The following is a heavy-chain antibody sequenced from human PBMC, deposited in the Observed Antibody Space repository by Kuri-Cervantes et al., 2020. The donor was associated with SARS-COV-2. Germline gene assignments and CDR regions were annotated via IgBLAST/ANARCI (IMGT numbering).Heavy chain of an antibody. J-gene: IGHJ6*02. V-gene: IGHV3-66*01. CDR1: GFTFSNAW. Sequence: GESLKISCAASGFTFSNAWMSWVRQAPGKGLEWVSVIYSGGSTYYADSVKGRFTISRDNSKNTLYLQMNSLRAEDTAVYYCAKDDSSGYGDYYYGMDVWGQGTTVTVSS. D-gene: IGHD3-22*01. CDR2: IYSGGST. CDR3: AKDDSSGYGDYYYGMDV.